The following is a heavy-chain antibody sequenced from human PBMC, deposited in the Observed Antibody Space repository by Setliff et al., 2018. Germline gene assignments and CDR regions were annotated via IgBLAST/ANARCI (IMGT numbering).Heavy chain of an antibody. CDR1: GGSFSNYA. CDR2: IITIYGST. CDR3: ARDALYDSNDRNSYYGNWLDP. D-gene: IGHD3-22*01. V-gene: IGHV1-69*13. J-gene: IGHJ5*02. Sequence: SVKVSCKASGGSFSNYAIIWVRQAPGQGPEWMGGIITIYGSTNNAEKFQGRVTFSADESMSTVYMELSSLTSADTALYYCARDALYDSNDRNSYYGNWLDPWGQGTLVTVSS.